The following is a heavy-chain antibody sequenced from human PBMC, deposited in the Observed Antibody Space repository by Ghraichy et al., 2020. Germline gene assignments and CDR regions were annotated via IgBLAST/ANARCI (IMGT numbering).Heavy chain of an antibody. CDR1: GFTFSSYN. CDR3: ARGTTVTRVGDF. Sequence: GGSLRLSCSASGFTFSSYNMYWVRQAPGKGLEYVSGISSNGVTTYYSDSVKGRFTISRDNSKNTLSLQMNSLRAEDTAVYYCARGTTVTRVGDFWGQGTLVTVSS. J-gene: IGHJ4*02. CDR2: ISSNGVTT. V-gene: IGHV3-64*04. D-gene: IGHD4-17*01.